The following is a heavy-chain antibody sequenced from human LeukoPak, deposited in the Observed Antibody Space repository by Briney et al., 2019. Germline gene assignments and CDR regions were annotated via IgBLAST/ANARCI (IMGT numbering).Heavy chain of an antibody. V-gene: IGHV1-69*13. CDR2: IIPIFGTV. Sequence: SVKVSCKASGGTFSSYAISWVRQAPGQGLEWMGGIIPIFGTVNYAQKFQGRVTIIADESTSTAYMELSSLRSEDTAVYYCAIWPTVSNHYFDYWGQGTLVTVSS. CDR3: AIWPTVSNHYFDY. D-gene: IGHD4-17*01. J-gene: IGHJ4*02. CDR1: GGTFSSYA.